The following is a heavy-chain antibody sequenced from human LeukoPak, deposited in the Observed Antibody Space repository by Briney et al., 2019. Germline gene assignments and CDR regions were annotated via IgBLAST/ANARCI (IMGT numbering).Heavy chain of an antibody. J-gene: IGHJ4*02. CDR1: GFTFDDYA. V-gene: IGHV3-9*01. Sequence: AGGSLRLSCAASGFTFDDYAMHWVRQAPGKGLEWVSGISWSSGSIGYADSVKGRFTISRDNAKNSLYLQMNSLRAEDTALYYCAKDIFTMVRGVVDYWGQGTLVTVSS. CDR3: AKDIFTMVRGVVDY. D-gene: IGHD3-10*01. CDR2: ISWSSGSI.